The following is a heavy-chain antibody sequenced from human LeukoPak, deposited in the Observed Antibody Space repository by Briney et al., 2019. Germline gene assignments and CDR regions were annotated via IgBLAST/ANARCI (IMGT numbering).Heavy chain of an antibody. J-gene: IGHJ4*02. Sequence: TPSETLSLTCTVSGGSISSSSYYWGWIRQPPGKGLEWIGSIYYSGSTYYNPSLKSRVTISVDRSKNQFSLKLSSVTAADTAVYYCARGHHGYSYGFWGQGTLVTVSS. CDR3: ARGHHGYSYGF. CDR2: IYYSGST. D-gene: IGHD5-18*01. CDR1: GGSISSSSYY. V-gene: IGHV4-39*07.